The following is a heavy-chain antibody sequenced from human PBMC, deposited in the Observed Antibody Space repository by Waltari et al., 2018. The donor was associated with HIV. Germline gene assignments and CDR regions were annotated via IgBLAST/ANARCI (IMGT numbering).Heavy chain of an antibody. CDR3: ARDWSIGRLPAYFYYGMDV. V-gene: IGHV3-11*01. D-gene: IGHD2-21*01. CDR1: GFTFSEYY. CDR2: ISRSGGTI. J-gene: IGHJ6*02. Sequence: QVQLVESGGGLVKPGGSLRLSCAASGFTFSEYYISWIRQAPGKGLRWVSLISRSGGTIYYADSVSGRFTVSRDNAKNSLYLQSNSLRAEDTAVYYCARDWSIGRLPAYFYYGMDVWGQGTPVTVSS.